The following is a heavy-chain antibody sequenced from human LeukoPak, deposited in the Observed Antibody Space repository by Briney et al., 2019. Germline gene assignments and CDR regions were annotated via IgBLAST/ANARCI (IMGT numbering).Heavy chain of an antibody. V-gene: IGHV1-2*02. CDR2: INPNSVGT. CDR1: GYTFTGNY. Sequence: ASVKVSCKASGYTFTGNYMHWVRQAPGQGLEWMGWINPNSVGTNYAQKFQGRVTMTRDTSISTAYMELSRLRSDATALYYCARLYGSGSYGAFDIWGQGTMVTVSS. D-gene: IGHD3-10*01. J-gene: IGHJ3*02. CDR3: ARLYGSGSYGAFDI.